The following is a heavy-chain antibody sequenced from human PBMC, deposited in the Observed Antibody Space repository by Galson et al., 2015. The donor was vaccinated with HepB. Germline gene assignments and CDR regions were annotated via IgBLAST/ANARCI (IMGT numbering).Heavy chain of an antibody. V-gene: IGHV6-1*01. J-gene: IGHJ3*02. CDR2: TYYRSKWYN. CDR3: ARVSGACGGDCSYASDI. CDR1: GDSVSSNSAA. D-gene: IGHD2-21*01. Sequence: CAISGDSVSSNSAAWNWIRQSPSRGLEWLGRTYYRSKWYNDYAVSVKSRITINPDTSKNQFSLQLNSVTPEDTAVYYCARVSGACGGDCSYASDIWGQGTMVTVSS.